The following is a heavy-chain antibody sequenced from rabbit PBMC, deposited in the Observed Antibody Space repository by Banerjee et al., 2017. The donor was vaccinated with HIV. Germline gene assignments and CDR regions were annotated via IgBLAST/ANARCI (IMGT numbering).Heavy chain of an antibody. Sequence: EESGGDLVKPEGSLTLTCTASGFSFSSSYWICWVRQAPGKGLEWIACIDAGSTGNTYYVSWAKGRFTISRTSSTTVALQMTSLTAADTATYFCARDLAGVIGWNFDLWGPGTLVTVS. CDR2: IDAGSTGNT. CDR3: ARDLAGVIGWNFDL. CDR1: GFSFSSSYW. D-gene: IGHD4-1*01. J-gene: IGHJ4*01. V-gene: IGHV1S45*01.